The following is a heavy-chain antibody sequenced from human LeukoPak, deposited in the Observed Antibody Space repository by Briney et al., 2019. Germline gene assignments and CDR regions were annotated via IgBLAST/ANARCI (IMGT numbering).Heavy chain of an antibody. D-gene: IGHD4-11*01. V-gene: IGHV4-38-2*02. CDR3: ARLYIPGYFDY. J-gene: IGHJ4*02. CDR2: IYHSGST. Sequence: SETLSLTRTVSGYSINSGHYWGWIRQPPGKGLECIGSIYHSGSTYYNASLKSRVTISVDTSKNQFSLKLSSVTAADTAVYYCARLYIPGYFDYWGQGTLVTVSS. CDR1: GYSINSGHY.